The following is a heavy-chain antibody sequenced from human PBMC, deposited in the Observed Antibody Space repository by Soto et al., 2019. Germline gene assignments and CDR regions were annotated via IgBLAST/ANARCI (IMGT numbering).Heavy chain of an antibody. CDR2: IYYSENA. V-gene: IGHV4-30-4*01. D-gene: IGHD3-10*01. CDR3: AQTDYSSGAYLI. J-gene: IGHJ4*02. Sequence: QVQLQESGPRLVKPSQTLSLTCTVSGDSISSVFYYWSWIRQPPGKGLEWIGYIYYSENAYYNPSLKSRVSMSVDSSKNQFFLRLTSVTSADTAVYYSAQTDYSSGAYLIWGQGTLVPVSS. CDR1: GDSISSVFYY.